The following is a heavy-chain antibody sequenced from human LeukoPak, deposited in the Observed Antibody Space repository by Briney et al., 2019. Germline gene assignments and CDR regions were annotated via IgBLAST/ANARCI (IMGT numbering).Heavy chain of an antibody. CDR3: ARAVGYCSGGSCYSNLNWFDP. J-gene: IGHJ5*02. CDR1: GYTFTSYG. V-gene: IGHV1-18*01. D-gene: IGHD2-15*01. Sequence: ASVKVSCKASGYTFTSYGISWVRQAPGQGLEWMGWISAYNGNTNYAQKLQGRVTMTTDTSTSTAYMELRSLRSDDTAVYYCARAVGYCSGGSCYSNLNWFDPWGQGTLVTVSS. CDR2: ISAYNGNT.